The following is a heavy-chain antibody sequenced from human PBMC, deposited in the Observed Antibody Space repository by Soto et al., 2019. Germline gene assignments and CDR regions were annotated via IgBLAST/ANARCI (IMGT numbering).Heavy chain of an antibody. D-gene: IGHD4-17*01. CDR1: GFTFSSYW. V-gene: IGHV3-74*01. Sequence: GGSLRLSCAASGFTFSSYWMHWVRQAPGKGLVWVSRINSDGSSTSYANSVKGRFTISRDNAKNTLYLQMNSLRAEDTAVYYCARAHDYPITPIDYWGQGTLVTVSS. J-gene: IGHJ4*02. CDR2: INSDGSST. CDR3: ARAHDYPITPIDY.